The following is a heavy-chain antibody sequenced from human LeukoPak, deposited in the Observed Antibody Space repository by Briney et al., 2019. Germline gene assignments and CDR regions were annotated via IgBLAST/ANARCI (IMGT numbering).Heavy chain of an antibody. J-gene: IGHJ4*02. CDR1: GYSFTSYW. D-gene: IGHD3-9*01. V-gene: IGHV5-51*01. CDR2: IYPGDSDT. Sequence: GESLKISCKGSGYSFTSYWIGWVRQMPGKGLEWMGIIYPGDSDTRYSPSFQGQVTISADKSISTAYLQWSSLKASDTAMYYCARLWGPYDILTGYYEGAFDYWGQGTLVTVSS. CDR3: ARLWGPYDILTGYYEGAFDY.